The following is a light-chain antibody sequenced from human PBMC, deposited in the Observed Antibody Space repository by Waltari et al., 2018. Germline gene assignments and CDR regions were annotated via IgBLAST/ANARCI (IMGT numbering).Light chain of an antibody. CDR1: LSVNWY. J-gene: IGKJ4*01. V-gene: IGKV3-11*01. CDR2: DTS. CDR3: QQRRNWPLT. Sequence: EIVLTQSPATLSLSPGERATLSCRASLSVNWYLAWYQQRPGQAPTLLIFDTSNRATGIPARFSGSGSETDFTLTISSLEPDDSAVYYCQQRRNWPLTFGGGTKVEIK.